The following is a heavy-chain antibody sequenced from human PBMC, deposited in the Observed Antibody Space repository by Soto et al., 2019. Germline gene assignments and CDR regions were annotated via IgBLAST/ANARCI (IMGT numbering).Heavy chain of an antibody. V-gene: IGHV4-38-2*01. CDR3: ARADHYYYYGMDV. J-gene: IGHJ6*02. CDR1: GYSISSGYY. Sequence: SETLSLTCAVSGYSISSGYYWGWIRQPPGKGLEWIGSIYHSGSTYYNPSLKSRVTISVDTSKNQFSLKLSSVTAADTAVYYCARADHYYYYGMDVWGQGTTVTVSS. CDR2: IYHSGST.